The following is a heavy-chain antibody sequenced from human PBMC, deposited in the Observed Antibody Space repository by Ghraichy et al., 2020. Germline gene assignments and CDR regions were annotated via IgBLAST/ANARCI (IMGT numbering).Heavy chain of an antibody. V-gene: IGHV3-48*02. CDR1: GFTFSGYS. CDR2: ITSSGRFI. J-gene: IGHJ6*02. CDR3: ARGSTGVRFYSYDGMDF. Sequence: GGSLRLSCVGSGFTFSGYSMHWVRQSPGKGLEWVAYITSSGRFITYADSVKGRFTISRDNAQNTLYLQMNSLRDEDTALYFCARGSTGVRFYSYDGMDFLGQGTTVTVSS. D-gene: IGHD4-23*01.